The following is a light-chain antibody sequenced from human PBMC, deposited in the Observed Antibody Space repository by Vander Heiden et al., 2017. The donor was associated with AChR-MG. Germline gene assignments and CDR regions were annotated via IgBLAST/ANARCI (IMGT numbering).Light chain of an antibody. CDR2: RNN. V-gene: IGLV1-47*01. J-gene: IGLJ3*02. CDR3: AAWDDSLSGPWV. Sequence: QSVLTQPPSASGTPGQRVTISCSGSSSNIGSNYVYWYQQRPGTAPKLLSYRNNQRPLGGPDRFSGSKSGTSASLAISGLRSEDEADYYCAAWDDSLSGPWVFGGGTKLTVL. CDR1: SSNIGSNY.